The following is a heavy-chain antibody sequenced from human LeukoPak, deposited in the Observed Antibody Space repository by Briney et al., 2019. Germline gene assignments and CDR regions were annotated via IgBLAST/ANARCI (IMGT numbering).Heavy chain of an antibody. CDR3: ARDPGDIVVVPAAIGIWFDP. D-gene: IGHD2-2*01. V-gene: IGHV1-18*04. CDR1: GYTFTSYG. Sequence: ASVKVSCKASGYTFTSYGISWVRQAPGQGHEWMGWISAYNGNTNYAQKLQGRVTMTTDTSTSTAYMELRSLRSDDTAVYYCARDPGDIVVVPAAIGIWFDPWGQGTLVTVSS. J-gene: IGHJ5*02. CDR2: ISAYNGNT.